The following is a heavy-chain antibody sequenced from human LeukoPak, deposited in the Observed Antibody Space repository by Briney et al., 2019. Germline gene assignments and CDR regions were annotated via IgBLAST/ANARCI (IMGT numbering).Heavy chain of an antibody. CDR3: AKGLAYDFWSGSFDY. CDR1: GFTFDDYA. J-gene: IGHJ4*02. D-gene: IGHD3-3*01. Sequence: PGGSLRLSCAASGFTFDDYAMHWVRQAPGKGLEWVSGISWNSGSIGYADSVKGRFTISRDNAKNSLYLQMNSLRVDDTALYFCAKGLAYDFWSGSFDYWGQGILVTVSS. CDR2: ISWNSGSI. V-gene: IGHV3-9*01.